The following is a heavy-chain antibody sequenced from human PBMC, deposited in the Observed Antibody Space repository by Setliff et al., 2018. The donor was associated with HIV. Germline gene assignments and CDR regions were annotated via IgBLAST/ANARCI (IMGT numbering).Heavy chain of an antibody. Sequence: HGESLKISCQASGYTFTNHWIGWVRQMPGEGLEWMAIIYPGDSDVRYNPSFQGQVTVSVDKSINTAYLQWSSLKASDTATYYCAREHRLCSGERCVLPDYWGQGTLVTVSS. CDR2: IYPGDSDV. CDR1: GYTFTNHW. J-gene: IGHJ4*02. D-gene: IGHD2-15*01. V-gene: IGHV5-51*01. CDR3: AREHRLCSGERCVLPDY.